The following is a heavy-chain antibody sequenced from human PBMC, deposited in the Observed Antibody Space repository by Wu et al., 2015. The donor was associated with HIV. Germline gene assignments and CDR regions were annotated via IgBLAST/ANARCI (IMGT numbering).Heavy chain of an antibody. Sequence: QVQLVQSGAEVKKPGSSVKVSCKASGGTFSSYAINWVRQAPGQGLEWMGRIIPIFGTANYAQKFQGRVTITADESTSTAYMELSSLRSEDTAVYYCAREGFRRSDDYDFWSGFNWFDPWGQGTLVTVSS. CDR1: GGTFSSYA. CDR2: IIPIFGTA. J-gene: IGHJ5*02. CDR3: AREGFRRSDDYDFWSGFNWFDP. D-gene: IGHD3-3*01. V-gene: IGHV1-69*15.